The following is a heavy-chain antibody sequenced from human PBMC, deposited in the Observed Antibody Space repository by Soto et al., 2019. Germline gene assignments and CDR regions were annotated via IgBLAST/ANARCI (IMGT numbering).Heavy chain of an antibody. CDR1: GGSISSGGYY. CDR3: ARAYGSGYMDV. J-gene: IGHJ6*02. D-gene: IGHD3-10*01. V-gene: IGHV4-31*03. Sequence: QVQLQESGPGLVKPSQTLSLTYTVSGGSISSGGYYWSWNRQHPGKGLEWIGYIYYSGSTYYNPSLKSRVTISVDTSKNQFSLKLSSVTAADTAVYYCARAYGSGYMDVWGQGTTVTVSS. CDR2: IYYSGST.